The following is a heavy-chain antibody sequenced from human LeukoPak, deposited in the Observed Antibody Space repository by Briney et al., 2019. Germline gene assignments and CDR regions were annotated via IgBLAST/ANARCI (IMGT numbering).Heavy chain of an antibody. CDR1: GFTFSSYA. V-gene: IGHV3-23*01. CDR2: ISGSGGST. D-gene: IGHD4-23*01. Sequence: GGSLRLSCAASGFTFSSYAMSWVRQAPGKGLEWASAISGSGGSTYYADSVKGRFTISRDNSKNTLYLQMNSLRAEDTAVYYCAKDPSDYGGNTGYFDYWGQGTLVTVSS. CDR3: AKDPSDYGGNTGYFDY. J-gene: IGHJ4*02.